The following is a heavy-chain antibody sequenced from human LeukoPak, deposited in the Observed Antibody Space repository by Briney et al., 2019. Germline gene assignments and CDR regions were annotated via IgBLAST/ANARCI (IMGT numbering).Heavy chain of an antibody. Sequence: PGGSLRLSCAASGFTFSDYAMSWVRQTPGKGLEWVSGISATGGSTVYVDSVKGRFTISRDNSKNTLCLQMNSLRVEDTAVYYCAKVQVGAIYYFDSWGQGTLVTVSS. J-gene: IGHJ4*02. V-gene: IGHV3-23*01. D-gene: IGHD1-26*01. CDR3: AKVQVGAIYYFDS. CDR2: ISATGGST. CDR1: GFTFSDYA.